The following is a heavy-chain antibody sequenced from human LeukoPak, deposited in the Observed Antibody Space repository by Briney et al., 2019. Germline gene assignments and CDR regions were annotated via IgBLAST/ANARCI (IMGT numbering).Heavy chain of an antibody. J-gene: IGHJ4*02. D-gene: IGHD6-6*01. V-gene: IGHV1-69*04. CDR2: IIPRLGIA. CDR3: ARAGQLGPPRY. Sequence: SVKVSCKASGGTFSSYAISWVRQAPGQGLEWMGMIIPRLGIANYAQKFQGRVTITADKSTSTAYMELSSLRSEDTAVYYCARAGQLGPPRYWGQGTLVTVSS. CDR1: GGTFSSYA.